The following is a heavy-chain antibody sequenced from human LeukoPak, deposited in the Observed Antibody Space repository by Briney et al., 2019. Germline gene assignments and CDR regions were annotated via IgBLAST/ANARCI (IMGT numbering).Heavy chain of an antibody. CDR1: GGSFSDYY. D-gene: IGHD3-22*01. CDR2: MSPSGSS. V-gene: IGHV4-34*01. Sequence: PSETLSLTCAVYGGSFSDYYWTWLRQTPGKGLEGLGEMSPSGSSNYNPSLKSRVTISVDTSKNQFSLKLRSVTAADTAVYYCARGRQDVNMILVVMAGVSYYLDVWSKGTTVTVS. J-gene: IGHJ6*03. CDR3: ARGRQDVNMILVVMAGVSYYLDV.